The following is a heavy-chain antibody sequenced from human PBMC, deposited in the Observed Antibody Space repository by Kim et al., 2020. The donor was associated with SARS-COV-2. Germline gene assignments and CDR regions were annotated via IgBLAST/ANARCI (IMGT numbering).Heavy chain of an antibody. CDR1: GFTFSSYA. V-gene: IGHV3-23*01. J-gene: IGHJ4*02. CDR3: AKDLETMVRGVGYFDY. CDR2: ISGSGGST. D-gene: IGHD3-10*01. Sequence: GGSLRLSCAASGFTFSSYAMSWVRQAPGKGLEWVSAISGSGGSTYYADSVKGRFTISRDNSKNTLYLQMNSLRAEDTAVYYCAKDLETMVRGVGYFDYWGQGTLVTVSS.